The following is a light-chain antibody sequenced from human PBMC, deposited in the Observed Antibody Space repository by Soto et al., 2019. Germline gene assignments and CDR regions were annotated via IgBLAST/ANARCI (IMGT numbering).Light chain of an antibody. Sequence: QSVLTQPPSASGTPGQRVTFSCSGSTSNIGSNAVNWYQQLPGTAPKLLIYSNDSRPSGVPDRFSGSKSGTSASLAISGLQSEDEADYYCTAWDDSLNGRLFGAGTKLTVL. V-gene: IGLV1-44*01. CDR2: SND. CDR3: TAWDDSLNGRL. CDR1: TSNIGSNA. J-gene: IGLJ2*01.